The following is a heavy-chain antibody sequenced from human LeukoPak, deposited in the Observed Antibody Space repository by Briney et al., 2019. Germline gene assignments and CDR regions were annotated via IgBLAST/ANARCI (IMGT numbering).Heavy chain of an antibody. CDR1: GYSISSGYY. D-gene: IGHD5-18*01. V-gene: IGHV4-38-2*02. J-gene: IGHJ4*02. CDR3: ARLGEYSYKD. Sequence: SETLSLTCTVSGYSISSGYYWGWIRQPPGKGLEWIGSIYTSGSTNYNPSLKSRVTMSVDTSKNQFSLKLSSVTAADTAVYYCARLGEYSYKDWGQGTLVTVST. CDR2: IYTSGST.